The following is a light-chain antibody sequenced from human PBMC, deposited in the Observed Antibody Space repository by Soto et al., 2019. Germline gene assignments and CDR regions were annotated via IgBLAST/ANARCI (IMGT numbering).Light chain of an antibody. J-gene: IGKJ4*01. Sequence: EIVMTQSPVTLSVSPGEGATLSCRASQSISSSLAWYQQKPGQPPKLLIFGASTRATGIPARFSGSGSGTEFTRTITRLQSEDSAIYYCQQYDTWPPNLLTFGGGTKVEI. CDR1: QSISSS. CDR3: QQYDTWPPNLLT. CDR2: GAS. V-gene: IGKV3-15*01.